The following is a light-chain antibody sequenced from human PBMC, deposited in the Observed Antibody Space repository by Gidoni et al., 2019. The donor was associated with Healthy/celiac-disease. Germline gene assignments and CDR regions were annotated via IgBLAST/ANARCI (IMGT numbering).Light chain of an antibody. CDR2: GAS. CDR3: QQYGSSHGFT. Sequence: IVLTQSPGTLALSPGERATLSCSASQSVSSSYLAWYQQKPGQAPRLLIYGASSRATGIPDRFSGSGSGTDVTLTISRLEPEDFAVYYCQQYGSSHGFTFGPGTKVDIK. V-gene: IGKV3-20*01. CDR1: QSVSSSY. J-gene: IGKJ3*01.